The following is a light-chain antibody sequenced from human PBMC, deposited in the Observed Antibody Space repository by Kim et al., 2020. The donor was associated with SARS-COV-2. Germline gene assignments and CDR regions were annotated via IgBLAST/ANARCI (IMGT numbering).Light chain of an antibody. Sequence: SAAVGDRVTITCRASQGIRGYLAWYQQEPGKAPKLLIHTASTLQSGVPSRFSGSGSGTDFTLTISSLQPEDFATYYCQQVNTYPHTFGQGTKLEI. V-gene: IGKV1-9*01. CDR3: QQVNTYPHT. CDR2: TAS. J-gene: IGKJ2*01. CDR1: QGIRGY.